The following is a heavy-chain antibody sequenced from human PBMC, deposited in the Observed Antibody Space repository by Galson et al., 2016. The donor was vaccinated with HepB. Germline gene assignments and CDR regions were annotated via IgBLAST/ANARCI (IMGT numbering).Heavy chain of an antibody. V-gene: IGHV3-33*08. CDR2: IWFDGSNK. J-gene: IGHJ4*02. CDR3: TGRAAGDPFDY. Sequence: SLRLSCAASGFTFSSYGMHWVRQAPGRGLEWVAIIWFDGSNKYYADSVKGRFTISRDNSKNTLYLQMNSLRVEDTAVYYCTGRAAGDPFDYWGQGTLVTVSS. D-gene: IGHD7-27*01. CDR1: GFTFSSYG.